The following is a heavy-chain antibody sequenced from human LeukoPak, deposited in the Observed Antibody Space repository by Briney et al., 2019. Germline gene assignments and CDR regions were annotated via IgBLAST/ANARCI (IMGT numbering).Heavy chain of an antibody. CDR1: GFSFSVYE. CDR2: ISSSGGNR. Sequence: GGSLRLSCAASGFSFSVYEMVWVRQAPGKGREWLSYISSSGGNRYYADSVKGRFTISRDNASNLLSLQMNSLRAEDTAVYYCSTLTVASSFDYWGQGALVTVSS. CDR3: STLTVASSFDY. V-gene: IGHV3-48*03. D-gene: IGHD6-19*01. J-gene: IGHJ4*02.